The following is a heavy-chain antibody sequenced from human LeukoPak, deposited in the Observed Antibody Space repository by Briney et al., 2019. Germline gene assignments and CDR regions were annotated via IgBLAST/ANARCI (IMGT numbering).Heavy chain of an antibody. J-gene: IGHJ4*02. CDR2: IKGDGSDK. CDR1: GFTFSSSW. D-gene: IGHD3-16*01. Sequence: LAGGSLRLSCAASGFTFSSSWMTWVRQAPGKGLEWLANIKGDGSDKNYVDSVKGRFTISRDNAKNSLFLQMSSLRGEDTALYYCATEHWGPNSWGQGTLVTVSS. V-gene: IGHV3-7*01. CDR3: ATEHWGPNS.